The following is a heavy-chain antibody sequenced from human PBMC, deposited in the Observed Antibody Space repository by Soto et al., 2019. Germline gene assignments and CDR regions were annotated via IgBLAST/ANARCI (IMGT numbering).Heavy chain of an antibody. V-gene: IGHV3-23*01. D-gene: IGHD3-10*01. J-gene: IGHJ5*01. CDR2: TSIGGNT. CDR3: AKDLRPGLVVPTKSGFDS. Sequence: SLRLSCEASGFPFNTYAMTWFRQLPGMGLEWVSTTSIGGNTDFAESVRGRFSVSRDNSKNTLYLQMTNLRAEDAAIYFCAKDLRPGLVVPTKSGFDSWGQGTRVTVSS. CDR1: GFPFNTYA.